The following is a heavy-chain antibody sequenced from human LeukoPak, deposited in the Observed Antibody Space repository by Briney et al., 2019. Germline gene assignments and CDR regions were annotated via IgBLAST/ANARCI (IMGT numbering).Heavy chain of an antibody. V-gene: IGHV4-59*12. J-gene: IGHJ6*02. D-gene: IGHD2-8*01. CDR2: IYYSGST. CDR3: ARVLMVYAVYGMDV. CDR1: GGSISSYY. Sequence: SETLSLTCTVSGGSISSYYWSWIRQPPGKGLEWIGYIYYSGSTNYNPSLKSRVTISVDTSKNQFSLKLSSVTAADTAVYYCARVLMVYAVYGMDVWGQGTTVTVSS.